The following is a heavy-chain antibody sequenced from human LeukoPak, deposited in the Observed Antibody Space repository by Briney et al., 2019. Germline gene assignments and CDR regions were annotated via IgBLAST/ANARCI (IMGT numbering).Heavy chain of an antibody. D-gene: IGHD1-1*01. J-gene: IGHJ4*01. CDR3: ARDDNWNDVGFDY. CDR2: ISSSSSYI. Sequence: PGGSLRLSCAASGLTFISYSMNWVRQAPGKGLEWVSSISSSSSYIYYADSVKGRFTISRDNAKNSLYLQMNSLRAEDTAVYYCARDDNWNDVGFDYWGHGTLVTVSS. V-gene: IGHV3-21*01. CDR1: GLTFISYS.